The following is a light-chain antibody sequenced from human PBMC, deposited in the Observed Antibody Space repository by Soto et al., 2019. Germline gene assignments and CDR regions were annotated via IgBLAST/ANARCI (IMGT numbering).Light chain of an antibody. V-gene: IGKV3-20*01. CDR1: QSVSVNS. Sequence: EIVLTQSPGTLSLSPGERATLSCRASQSVSVNSLAWYQQKGGQAPRLLIYAASTRATGVPDRFSGSGSGKVFVLTFGGLETEDFAVYYCQHYGGSPFTFAPGTKVNIK. CDR3: QHYGGSPFT. CDR2: AAS. J-gene: IGKJ3*01.